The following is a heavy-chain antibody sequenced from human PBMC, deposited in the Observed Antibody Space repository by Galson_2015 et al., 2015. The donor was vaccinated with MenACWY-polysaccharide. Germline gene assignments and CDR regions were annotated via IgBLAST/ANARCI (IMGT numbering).Heavy chain of an antibody. D-gene: IGHD6-13*01. Sequence: SLRLSCAASGFNFRGNGVHWVRQAPGKGLEWVALIRNDEISKHYIDALKGRFSISRDNSKNTLYLQMNTLRPEDTAVYYCARNPSRLDIAAASNWGQGALVTVSS. J-gene: IGHJ4*02. V-gene: IGHV3-30*02. CDR2: IRNDEISK. CDR3: ARNPSRLDIAAASN. CDR1: GFNFRGNG.